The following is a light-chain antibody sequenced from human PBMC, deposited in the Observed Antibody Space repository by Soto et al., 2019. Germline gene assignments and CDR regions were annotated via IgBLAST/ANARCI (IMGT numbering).Light chain of an antibody. CDR1: SSDVGAYIF. Sequence: QSALTQPPSASGSPGQSVTISCTGTSSDVGAYIFVSWYQQHPGKAPKLMVYDVNRRPPGVPDRFFGSKSGNTASLTVSGLQAEDEADYYCVSFAGGTYVSGTAT. CDR3: VSFAGGTYV. V-gene: IGLV2-8*01. CDR2: DVN. J-gene: IGLJ1*01.